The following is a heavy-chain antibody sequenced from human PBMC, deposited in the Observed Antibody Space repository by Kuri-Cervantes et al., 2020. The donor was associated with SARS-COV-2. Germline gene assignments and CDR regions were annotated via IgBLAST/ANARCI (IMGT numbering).Heavy chain of an antibody. CDR2: IYHSGST. Sequence: GSLRLSCAASGFTFSSYEMNWVRQPPGKGLEWIGSIYHSGSTYYNPSLKSRVTISVDTSKNQFSLKLSSVTAADTAVYYCARLKLAPSPRFDYWGQGTLVNVSS. D-gene: IGHD1-1*01. V-gene: IGHV4-38-2*01. CDR3: ARLKLAPSPRFDY. J-gene: IGHJ4*02. CDR1: GFTFSSYE.